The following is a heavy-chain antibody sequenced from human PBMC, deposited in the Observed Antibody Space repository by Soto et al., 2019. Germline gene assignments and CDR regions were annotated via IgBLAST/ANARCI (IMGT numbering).Heavy chain of an antibody. Sequence: GESLKISCKGSGYSFTSYWISWVRQMPGKGLEWMGRIDPSDSYTNYSPSFQGHVTISADKSISTAYLQWSSLKAPDTAMYYCARHPVSLGYCSGGSCYSADYWGQGTLVTVSS. J-gene: IGHJ4*02. D-gene: IGHD2-15*01. CDR2: IDPSDSYT. V-gene: IGHV5-10-1*01. CDR1: GYSFTSYW. CDR3: ARHPVSLGYCSGGSCYSADY.